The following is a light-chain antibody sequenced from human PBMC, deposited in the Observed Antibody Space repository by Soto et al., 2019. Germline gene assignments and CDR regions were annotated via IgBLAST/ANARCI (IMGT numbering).Light chain of an antibody. Sequence: AIQMTQSPSSLSASVGDRVTITCRASQGIRNDLGWYQQKPGKAPKLLIYKASSLESGVPSRFSGGGSGTEFTLTISSLQPDDFATYYCQQFNTSPWTFGQGTKVDIK. CDR1: QGIRND. CDR2: KAS. CDR3: QQFNTSPWT. V-gene: IGKV1-13*02. J-gene: IGKJ1*01.